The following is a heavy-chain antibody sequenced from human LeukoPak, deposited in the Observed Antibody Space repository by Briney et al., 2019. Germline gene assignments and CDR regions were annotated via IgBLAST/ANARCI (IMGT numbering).Heavy chain of an antibody. CDR1: GFTFSSYA. V-gene: IGHV3-23*01. D-gene: IGHD3-10*01. Sequence: PGGSLRLSCAASGFTFSSYAMSWVRQAPGKGLEWVSAISGSGGSTYYADSVKGRFTISRDNSKNTLYLQMNSLRAEDTAVYYCAKSGGFGHVGDWFDPWGQGTLVTVSS. CDR3: AKSGGFGHVGDWFDP. J-gene: IGHJ5*02. CDR2: ISGSGGST.